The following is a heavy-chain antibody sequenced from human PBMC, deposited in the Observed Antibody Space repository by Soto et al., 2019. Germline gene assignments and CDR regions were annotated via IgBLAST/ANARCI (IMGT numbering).Heavy chain of an antibody. V-gene: IGHV1-69*13. CDR2: IIPIFGTA. J-gene: IGHJ6*02. D-gene: IGHD4-17*01. Sequence: SVKVSCKASGGTFSSYAISWVRQAPGQGLEWMGGIIPIFGTANYAQKFQGRVMITADESTSTAYMELSSLRSEDTAVYYCASTVTTGAYYYGMDVWGQGTTVTVSS. CDR3: ASTVTTGAYYYGMDV. CDR1: GGTFSSYA.